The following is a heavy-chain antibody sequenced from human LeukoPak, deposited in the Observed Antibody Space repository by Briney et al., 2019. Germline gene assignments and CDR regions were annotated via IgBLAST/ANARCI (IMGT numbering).Heavy chain of an antibody. CDR1: GFTFSSYS. CDR3: ARDRGSGLDY. J-gene: IGHJ4*02. V-gene: IGHV3-21*01. CDR2: ISSSSSYT. D-gene: IGHD3-10*01. Sequence: GSLRLSCAASGFTFSSYSMNWVRQAPGKGLEWVSSISSSSSYTYYADSVKGRFTISRDNSKNTLYLQMNSLRAEDTAVYYCARDRGSGLDYWGQGTLVTVSS.